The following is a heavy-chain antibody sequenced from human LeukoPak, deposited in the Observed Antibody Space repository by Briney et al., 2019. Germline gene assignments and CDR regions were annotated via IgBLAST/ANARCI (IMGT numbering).Heavy chain of an antibody. J-gene: IGHJ4*02. CDR1: GFRFSGYV. V-gene: IGHV3-23*01. CDR3: ARVDSGNYDY. D-gene: IGHD1-26*01. Sequence: GGSLRLSCAASGFRFSGYVMSWVRQAPGKGLEYVSSIDFSDDGASYYADSVKGRFTISRDNSKNTLFLQMDSLRVEDTAFYYCARVDSGNYDYWGQGTLLTVSS. CDR2: IDFSDDGAS.